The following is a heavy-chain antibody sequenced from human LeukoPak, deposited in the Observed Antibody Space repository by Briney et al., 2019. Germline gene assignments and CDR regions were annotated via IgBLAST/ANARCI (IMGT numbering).Heavy chain of an antibody. CDR3: ARLGRKTSVVPPDFDC. Sequence: SETLSLTCTVSGGSIRSDYWSWVRQPPGKGLEWIGYIHYSGSTNYNASLKSRVTMSVDTSKNQFSLKLTSVTAADTAVYYCARLGRKTSVVPPDFDCWGQGTLVTVSS. V-gene: IGHV4-59*01. J-gene: IGHJ4*02. CDR1: GGSIRSDY. D-gene: IGHD4-23*01. CDR2: IHYSGST.